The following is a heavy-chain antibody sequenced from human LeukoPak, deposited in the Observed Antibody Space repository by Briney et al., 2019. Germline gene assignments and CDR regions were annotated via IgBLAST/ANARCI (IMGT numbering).Heavy chain of an antibody. D-gene: IGHD6-13*01. Sequence: SSETLSLTCAVSGGSFSGHYWNWIRQPPGKGLEWIGEINHGGSTNYNPSLKSRVTISVDTSQNQFSLRLSSVTAADTAVYYCARGRYVTTRGGAAAGFLDYWGQGTLVTVSS. CDR2: INHGGST. CDR3: ARGRYVTTRGGAAAGFLDY. CDR1: GGSFSGHY. J-gene: IGHJ4*02. V-gene: IGHV4-34*01.